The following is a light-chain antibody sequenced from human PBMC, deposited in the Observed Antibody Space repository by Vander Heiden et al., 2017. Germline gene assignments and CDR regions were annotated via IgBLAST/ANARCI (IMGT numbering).Light chain of an antibody. V-gene: IGLV3-1*01. CDR3: QAWDSSIAV. CDR1: TLGNKY. Sequence: SYELTQPHSVSVSPGQTARITCSGDTLGNKYVCWYQQRSGQSPVLVIYQDNKRPSGIPERFSGSNSGNTATLTISGTQAVDEADYYCQAWDSSIAVFGGGTKLTVL. CDR2: QDN. J-gene: IGLJ2*01.